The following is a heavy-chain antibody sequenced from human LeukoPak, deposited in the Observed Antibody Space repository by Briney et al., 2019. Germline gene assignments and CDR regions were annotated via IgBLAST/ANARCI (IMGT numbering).Heavy chain of an antibody. CDR2: ISSSSSTM. V-gene: IGHV3-48*01. D-gene: IGHD3-10*01. J-gene: IGHJ4*02. Sequence: GGSLRLSCAASGFTFSSYSMNWVRQAPGKGLEWVSYISSSSSTMYYADSVKGRFTISRDNAKNSLYLQMNSLRAEDTAVYYCAYSMVRGVIPLDYWGQGTLVTVSS. CDR3: AYSMVRGVIPLDY. CDR1: GFTFSSYS.